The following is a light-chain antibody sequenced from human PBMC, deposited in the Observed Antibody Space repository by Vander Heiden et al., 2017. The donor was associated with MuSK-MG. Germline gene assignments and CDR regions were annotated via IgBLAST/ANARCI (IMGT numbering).Light chain of an antibody. V-gene: IGLV1-44*01. CDR1: SSNIRRNT. J-gene: IGLJ3*02. CDR3: AACDDSLNGWV. CDR2: SSN. Sequence: SVLTQPPSASGTPGQRVTISCSGSSSNIRRNTVNWYQQLPGTAPKLLIYSSNQRPSGVPDRFSGSKSGTSASLAISGLQAEDEADYYCAACDDSLNGWVFGGGTKLTVL.